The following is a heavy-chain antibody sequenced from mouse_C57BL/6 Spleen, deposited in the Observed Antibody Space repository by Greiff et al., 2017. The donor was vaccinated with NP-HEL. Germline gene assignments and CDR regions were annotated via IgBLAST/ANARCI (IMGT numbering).Heavy chain of an antibody. CDR2: INPNDGGT. D-gene: IGHD2-3*01. J-gene: IGHJ1*03. V-gene: IGHV1-26*01. CDR1: GYTFTDYY. CDR3: ARNNDVYSYGYCDV. Sequence: EVQLQQSGPELVKPGASVKISCKASGYTFTDYYMNWVKQSHGKSLEWIGDINPNDGGTSYNQKFKGKATLTVDKSSSTAYMDLSSLTSEDSAVYYCARNNDVYSYGYCDVWGTGTPVTVSS.